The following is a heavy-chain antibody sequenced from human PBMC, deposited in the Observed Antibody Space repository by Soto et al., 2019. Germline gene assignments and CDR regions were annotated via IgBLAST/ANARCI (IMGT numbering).Heavy chain of an antibody. CDR1: GGTFSSYA. D-gene: IGHD3-3*01. CDR3: ARLQYYDFWSGYYSYGMDV. CDR2: IIPIFGTA. V-gene: IGHV1-69*13. J-gene: IGHJ6*02. Sequence: ASVKVSCKASGGTFSSYAISWVRQAPGQGLEWMGGIIPIFGTANYAQKFQGRVTITADESTSTAYMELSSLRSEDTAVYYCARLQYYDFWSGYYSYGMDVWGQGTTVTVSS.